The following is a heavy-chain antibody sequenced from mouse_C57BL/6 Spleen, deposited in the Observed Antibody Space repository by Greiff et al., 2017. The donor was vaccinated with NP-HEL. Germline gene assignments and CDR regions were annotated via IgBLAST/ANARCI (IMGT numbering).Heavy chain of an antibody. J-gene: IGHJ2*01. CDR2: IWSGGST. Sequence: QVQLQQSGPGLVQPSQRLSITCTVSGFSLTSYGLHWVRQSPGKGLEWLGVIWSGGSTDYNAAFISRLSISKDNSKSQVFVKMNSLQADDTAIYYCARNAGNYCGYYFDYWGQGTTLTVSS. V-gene: IGHV2-2*01. D-gene: IGHD2-1*01. CDR1: GFSLTSYG. CDR3: ARNAGNYCGYYFDY.